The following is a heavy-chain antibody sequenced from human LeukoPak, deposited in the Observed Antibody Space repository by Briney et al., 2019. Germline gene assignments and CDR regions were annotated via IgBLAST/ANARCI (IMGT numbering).Heavy chain of an antibody. V-gene: IGHV1-2*06. Sequence: ASVKVSCKASGYTFTGYYMHWVRQAPGQGLEWMGRINPNSGGTNYAQKFQGRVTMTRDTSISTAYMGLSRLRSDDTAVYYCARAYSSIYDFWSGYLPADAFDIWGQGTMVTVSS. J-gene: IGHJ3*02. CDR3: ARAYSSIYDFWSGYLPADAFDI. D-gene: IGHD3-3*01. CDR1: GYTFTGYY. CDR2: INPNSGGT.